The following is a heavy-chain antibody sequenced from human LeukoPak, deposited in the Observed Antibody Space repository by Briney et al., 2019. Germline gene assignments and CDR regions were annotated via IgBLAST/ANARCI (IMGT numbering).Heavy chain of an antibody. V-gene: IGHV4-59*01. CDR1: GGSISSYY. Sequence: PSETLSLTCTVSGGSISSYYWSWIRQPPGKGLEWIWYISYSGSTSFNPSLKSRVTISVDTSKNQFSLKLSSVTAADTAVYYCAREGTAGTNLNWFDPWGQGTLVTVSS. D-gene: IGHD1-1*01. CDR3: AREGTAGTNLNWFDP. J-gene: IGHJ5*02. CDR2: ISYSGST.